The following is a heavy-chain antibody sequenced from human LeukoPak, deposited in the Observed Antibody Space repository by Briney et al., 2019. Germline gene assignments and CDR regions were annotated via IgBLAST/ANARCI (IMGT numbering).Heavy chain of an antibody. J-gene: IGHJ5*02. D-gene: IGHD1-7*01. CDR1: GGSISSYY. Sequence: SSETLSLTCTVSGGSISSYYWSWIRQPAGKGLKWIGRIYTSGSTNYNPSLKSRVTMSVDTSKNQFSLKLSSVTAADTAVYYCAREESYNWNYVVRNWFDPWGQGTLVTVSS. V-gene: IGHV4-4*07. CDR2: IYTSGST. CDR3: AREESYNWNYVVRNWFDP.